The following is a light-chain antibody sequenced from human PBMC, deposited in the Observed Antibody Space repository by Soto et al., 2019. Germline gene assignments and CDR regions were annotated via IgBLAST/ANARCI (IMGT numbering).Light chain of an antibody. V-gene: IGLV2-8*01. J-gene: IGLJ2*01. Sequence: QSALTQPPSASGSPGQSVTISCTGTSSDVGGYNYVSWHQQHPGKAPKFLIFEVSRRPSGVPDRFSGSKSGNTASLTVSGLQADDEADYYCSSYAGSNNPVIFGGGTQLTVL. CDR2: EVS. CDR3: SSYAGSNNPVI. CDR1: SSDVGGYNY.